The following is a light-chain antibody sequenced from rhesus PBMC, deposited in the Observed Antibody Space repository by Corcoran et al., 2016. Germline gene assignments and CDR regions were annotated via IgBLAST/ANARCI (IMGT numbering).Light chain of an antibody. CDR2: EVR. CDR1: SSDIGGYNR. CDR3: SSYASSSACI. J-gene: IGLJ1*01. Sequence: QAALTQSPSVSGSPGQSVTISCPGTSSDIGGYNRVSLYQQHPGKAPNLMLYEVRKRPSGVSDRFSGSKCGHTASLTISGRQAEDEAEYYGSSYASSSACIFGAGTRLTVL. V-gene: IGLV2-13*02.